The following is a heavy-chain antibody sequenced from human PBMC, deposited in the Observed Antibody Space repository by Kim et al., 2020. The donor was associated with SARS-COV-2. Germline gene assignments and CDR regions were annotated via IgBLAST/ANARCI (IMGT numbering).Heavy chain of an antibody. CDR3: ARAVGVGATEDPGWDGM. J-gene: IGHJ6*01. CDR2: ISYDGSNK. CDR1: GFTFSSYA. V-gene: IGHV3-30-3*01. Sequence: GGSLRLSCAASGFTFSSYAMHWVRQAPGKGLEWVAVISYDGSNKYYADSVKGRFTISRDNSKNTLYLQMNSLRAEDTAVYYCARAVGVGATEDPGWDGM. D-gene: IGHD1-26*01.